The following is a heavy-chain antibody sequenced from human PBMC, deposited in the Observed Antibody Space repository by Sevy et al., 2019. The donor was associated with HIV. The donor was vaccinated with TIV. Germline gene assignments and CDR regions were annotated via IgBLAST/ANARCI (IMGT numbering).Heavy chain of an antibody. Sequence: GGSLRLSCAASGFTFSSYWMSWVRQAPGKGLEWVANIKQDGSEKYYVDSVKGRLTISRDNAKNSLYLQMNSLRAEDTAVYYCAREAGVTIFGVVTPFDYWGQGTLVTVSS. CDR2: IKQDGSEK. D-gene: IGHD3-3*01. CDR3: AREAGVTIFGVVTPFDY. CDR1: GFTFSSYW. V-gene: IGHV3-7*01. J-gene: IGHJ4*02.